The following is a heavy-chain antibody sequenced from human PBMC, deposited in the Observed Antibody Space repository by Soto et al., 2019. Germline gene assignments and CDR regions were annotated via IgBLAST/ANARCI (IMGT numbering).Heavy chain of an antibody. CDR1: GFTFSSYA. CDR2: ISGSGGST. CDR3: AKVRRDIVVVVARRSNWFDP. J-gene: IGHJ5*02. V-gene: IGHV3-23*01. Sequence: GSLRLSCAASGFTFSSYAMSWVRQAPGKGLEWVSAISGSGGSTYYADSVKGRFTISRDNSKNTLYLQMNSLRAEDTAVYYCAKVRRDIVVVVARRSNWFDPWGQGTLVTVSS. D-gene: IGHD2-15*01.